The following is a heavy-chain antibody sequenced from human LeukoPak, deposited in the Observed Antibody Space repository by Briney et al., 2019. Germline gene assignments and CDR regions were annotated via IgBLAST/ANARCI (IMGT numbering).Heavy chain of an antibody. CDR2: IYKSGST. CDR1: GDSISSSKYY. J-gene: IGHJ5*02. Sequence: SETLSLTCTVSGDSISSSKYYWGWIRQSPGKGLEWIGSIYKSGSTFYNPSLKSRVIISVDTSRNQFSLKLNSVSAADAAVYYCARSLSMAGLTWGQGTLVAVSS. CDR3: ARSLSMAGLT. D-gene: IGHD6-19*01. V-gene: IGHV4-39*01.